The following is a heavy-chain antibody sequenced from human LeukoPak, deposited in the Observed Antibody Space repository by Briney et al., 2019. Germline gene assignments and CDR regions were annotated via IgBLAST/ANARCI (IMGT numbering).Heavy chain of an antibody. V-gene: IGHV3-74*01. Sequence: GGSLRLSCAASGFTFSAFWMHWVRQAPGKGLVWVSRINSDGSSITYADSVKGRFTISRDNFENTLYLQMNNLRAEDTAVYYCARENIGYIDYWGQGTLVTVSS. J-gene: IGHJ4*02. CDR1: GFTFSAFW. D-gene: IGHD2/OR15-2a*01. CDR2: INSDGSSI. CDR3: ARENIGYIDY.